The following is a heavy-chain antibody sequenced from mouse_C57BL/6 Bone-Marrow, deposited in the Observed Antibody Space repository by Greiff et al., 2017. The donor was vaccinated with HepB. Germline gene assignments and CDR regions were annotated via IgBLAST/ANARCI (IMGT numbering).Heavy chain of an antibody. V-gene: IGHV5-4*01. CDR1: GFTFSSYA. J-gene: IGHJ2*01. D-gene: IGHD2-2*01. CDR2: ISDGGSYT. CDR3: ARDDGYDSY. Sequence: EVQLQESGGGLVKPGGSLKLSCAASGFTFSSYAMSWVRQTPEKRLEWVATISDGGSYTYYPDNVKGRFTISRDNAKNNLYLQMSHLKSEDTAMYYCARDDGYDSYWGQGTTLTVSS.